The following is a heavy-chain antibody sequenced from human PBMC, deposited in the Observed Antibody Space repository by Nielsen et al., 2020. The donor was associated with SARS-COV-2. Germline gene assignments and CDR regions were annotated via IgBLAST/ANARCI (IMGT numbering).Heavy chain of an antibody. J-gene: IGHJ4*02. CDR3: ARRALGYCSGGSCYSAFDY. Sequence: SETLSLTCTVSGGSISSYYWSWIWQPPGKGLEWIGYIYYSGSTNYNPSLKSRVTISVDTSKNQFSLKLSSVTAADTAVYYCARRALGYCSGGSCYSAFDYWGQGTPVTVSS. V-gene: IGHV4-59*08. CDR1: GGSISSYY. D-gene: IGHD2-15*01. CDR2: IYYSGST.